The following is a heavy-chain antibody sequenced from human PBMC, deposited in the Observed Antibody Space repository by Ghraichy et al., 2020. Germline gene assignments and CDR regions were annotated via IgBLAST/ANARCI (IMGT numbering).Heavy chain of an antibody. J-gene: IGHJ3*02. Sequence: SETLSLTCAVSGASMENYWGWIRQPPGKGLEWIGYVYYTGASYSSPSLQSRVTISVDMSKNLFSLELRSVTAADTAVYFCARSNRFGGNSLDIWSQGTMVTVSS. CDR3: ARSNRFGGNSLDI. D-gene: IGHD3-3*01. V-gene: IGHV4-59*01. CDR2: VYYTGAS. CDR1: GASMENY.